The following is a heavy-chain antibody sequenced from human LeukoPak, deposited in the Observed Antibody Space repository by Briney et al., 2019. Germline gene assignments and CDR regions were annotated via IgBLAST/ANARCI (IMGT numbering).Heavy chain of an antibody. V-gene: IGHV7-4-1*02. CDR1: GYTFTGYY. Sequence: ASVKVSCKASGYTFTGYYMHWVRQAPGQGLEWMGWINTNTGNPTYAQGFTGRFVFSLDTSVSTAYLQISSLKAEDTAVYYCARDPSGPMDVWGKGTTVTVSS. J-gene: IGHJ6*03. CDR2: INTNTGNP. D-gene: IGHD2-15*01. CDR3: ARDPSGPMDV.